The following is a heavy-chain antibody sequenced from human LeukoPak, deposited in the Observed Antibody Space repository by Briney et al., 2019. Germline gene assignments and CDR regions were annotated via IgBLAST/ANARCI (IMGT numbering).Heavy chain of an antibody. V-gene: IGHV3-21*01. D-gene: IGHD6-13*01. CDR3: AREMNPIAAAGNGY. Sequence: GGSLRLSCAASGFTFSSYSMNWVRQAPGKGLEWVPSISSSSSYIYYADSVKGRFTISRDNAKNSLYLQMNSLRAEDTAVYYCAREMNPIAAAGNGYWGQGTLVTLSS. J-gene: IGHJ4*02. CDR1: GFTFSSYS. CDR2: ISSSSSYI.